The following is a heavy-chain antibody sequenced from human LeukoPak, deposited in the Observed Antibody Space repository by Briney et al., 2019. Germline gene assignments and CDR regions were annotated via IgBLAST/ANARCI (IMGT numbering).Heavy chain of an antibody. J-gene: IGHJ4*02. Sequence: GGSLRLSCAASGFTFSSYGMSWVRQAPGKGLEWVSAISASGGSTYYADSVKGRFTISRDKSKNTLYVQMNGLRTEDTAVYYCAKSQEDDSSGYYYSNFDYWGQGTLVTVSS. CDR3: AKSQEDDSSGYYYSNFDY. CDR1: GFTFSSYG. CDR2: ISASGGST. D-gene: IGHD3-22*01. V-gene: IGHV3-23*01.